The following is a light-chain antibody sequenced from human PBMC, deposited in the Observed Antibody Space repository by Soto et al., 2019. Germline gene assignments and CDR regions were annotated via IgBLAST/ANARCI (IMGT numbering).Light chain of an antibody. CDR3: SSYTSSSTLYV. V-gene: IGLV2-14*01. CDR1: SSDVGGYNY. Sequence: QSVLTQPASVSGSPGQSITISCTGTSSDVGGYNYVSWYQQHPGKAPKLMIYDVSNRPSGVSNRFSGSKSGNTASLTISGLQDEDEAAYYCSSYTSSSTLYVFGTGTKVTVL. J-gene: IGLJ1*01. CDR2: DVS.